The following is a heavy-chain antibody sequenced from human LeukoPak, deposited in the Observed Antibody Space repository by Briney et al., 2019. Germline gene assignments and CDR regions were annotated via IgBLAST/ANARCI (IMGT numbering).Heavy chain of an antibody. CDR2: IIPIFGTA. Sequence: SVKVSCKASGGTFSSYAISWVRQAPGQGLEWMGGIIPIFGTANYAQKFQGRVTITADESTSTAYMELSSLRSEDTAVYYCAREEYYYDSSGYSGYYFDYWGQGTLVTVSS. D-gene: IGHD3-22*01. CDR3: AREEYYYDSSGYSGYYFDY. CDR1: GGTFSSYA. V-gene: IGHV1-69*13. J-gene: IGHJ4*02.